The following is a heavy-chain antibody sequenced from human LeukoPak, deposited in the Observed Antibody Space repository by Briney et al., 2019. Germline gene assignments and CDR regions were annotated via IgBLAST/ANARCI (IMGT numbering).Heavy chain of an antibody. CDR3: ARDWPTVITDY. J-gene: IGHJ4*02. D-gene: IGHD4-11*01. CDR2: ISTSKDDT. Sequence: ASVKVSCKTSGYTFTTHGISWVRQAPGQGLEWMGWISTSKDDTNYAQKFKGRLTMTTDRSTSTAYMELRSLSSDDTAVYYCARDWPTVITDYWGQGTLVTVSS. V-gene: IGHV1-18*01. CDR1: GYTFTTHG.